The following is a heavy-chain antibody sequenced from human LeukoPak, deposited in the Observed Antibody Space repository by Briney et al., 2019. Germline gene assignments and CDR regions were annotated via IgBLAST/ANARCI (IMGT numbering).Heavy chain of an antibody. J-gene: IGHJ4*02. D-gene: IGHD4-17*01. CDR1: GFTFSSYG. Sequence: PGGSLRLSCAASGFTFSSYGMHWVRQAPGKGLEWVAVISYDGSNKYYADSVKGRFTISRDNSKNTPYLQMNSLRAEDTAVYYCAKEDDYGEVTPSYWGQGTLVTVSS. CDR2: ISYDGSNK. V-gene: IGHV3-30*18. CDR3: AKEDDYGEVTPSY.